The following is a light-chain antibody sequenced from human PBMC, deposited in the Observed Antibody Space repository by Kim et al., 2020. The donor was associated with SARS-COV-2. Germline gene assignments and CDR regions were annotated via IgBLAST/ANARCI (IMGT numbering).Light chain of an antibody. CDR3: QSYHSAPYT. Sequence: GDRVTITCRASQGISDYVAWYQQKPGKVPQLLIYAASTLEVGVPSRFSASGSGTDFTLTIASLQAEDVATYYCQSYHSAPYTFGQGTKL. CDR2: AAS. CDR1: QGISDY. V-gene: IGKV1-27*01. J-gene: IGKJ2*01.